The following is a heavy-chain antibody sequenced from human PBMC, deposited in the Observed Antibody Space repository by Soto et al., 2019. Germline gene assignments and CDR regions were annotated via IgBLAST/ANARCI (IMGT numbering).Heavy chain of an antibody. D-gene: IGHD6-13*01. CDR2: ST. J-gene: IGHJ4*02. V-gene: IGHV2-5*01. CDR3: TLRQDTSRGPTY. CDR1: RFSLTTSGRT. Sequence: SGPTLVNPTQTLTLTCTVSRFSLTTSGRTLGWVRQPPGKAPEWLALSTQYSPSLQSRLTFTEDTSKNQVVLTMTNMDPVDTAPYDCTLRQDTSRGPTYWAQGIMVTVSS.